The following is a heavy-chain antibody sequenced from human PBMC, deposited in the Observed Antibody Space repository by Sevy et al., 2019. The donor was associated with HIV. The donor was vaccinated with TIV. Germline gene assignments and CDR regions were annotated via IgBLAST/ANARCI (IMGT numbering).Heavy chain of an antibody. CDR3: AGWRSAWTVFDY. J-gene: IGHJ4*02. Sequence: GGSLRLSCAASGFTVSRNYMSWVRQAPGKGLEWVSVIYSDGKTFYADSVQDRLTISRDNSKKTLSLQMRSLRAEDTAVYYCAGWRSAWTVFDYWGQGTLVTVSS. CDR2: IYSDGKT. D-gene: IGHD3-16*01. V-gene: IGHV3-66*01. CDR1: GFTVSRNY.